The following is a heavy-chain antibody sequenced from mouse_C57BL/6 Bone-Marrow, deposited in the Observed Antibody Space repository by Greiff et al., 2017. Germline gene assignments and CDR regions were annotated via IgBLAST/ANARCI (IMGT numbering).Heavy chain of an antibody. V-gene: IGHV1-69*01. Sequence: QVQLQQPGAELVMPGASVKLSCKASGYTFTSYWMHWVKQRPGQGLEWIGEIDPSDSYTNYNQQFTGKSTLTVDKSSSTAYMQLSSLTSEDSAVYYCARRGPYFDYWGQGTTLTVSS. CDR3: ARRGPYFDY. CDR1: GYTFTSYW. J-gene: IGHJ2*01. D-gene: IGHD3-3*01. CDR2: IDPSDSYT.